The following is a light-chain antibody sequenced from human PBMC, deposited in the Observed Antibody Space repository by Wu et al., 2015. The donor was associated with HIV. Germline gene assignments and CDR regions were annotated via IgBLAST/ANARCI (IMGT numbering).Light chain of an antibody. CDR3: QQYDTA. J-gene: IGKJ5*01. CDR2: CI. CDR1: QSINSY. Sequence: EIVLTQSPATLSLSPGERATLSCRASQSINSYLAWFQQKPGQASQAPHLWCIQRGPTGTPRQVQWQVGLGQTSLSPSADWSLKYFAVYYCQQYDTAFGQGTRLEIK. V-gene: IGKV3-20*01.